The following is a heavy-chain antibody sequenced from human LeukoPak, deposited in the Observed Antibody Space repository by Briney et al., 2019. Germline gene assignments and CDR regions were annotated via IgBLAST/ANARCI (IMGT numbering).Heavy chain of an antibody. V-gene: IGHV1-69*13. CDR3: ARDKTYCSSTSCYHLFDY. CDR2: IIPIFGTA. Sequence: ASVKVSCKASGGTSSSYAISWVRQAPGQGLEWMGGIIPIFGTANYAQKFQGRVTITADESTSTAYMELSSLRSEDTAVYYCARDKTYCSSTSCYHLFDYWGQGTLVTVSS. J-gene: IGHJ4*02. CDR1: GGTSSSYA. D-gene: IGHD2-2*01.